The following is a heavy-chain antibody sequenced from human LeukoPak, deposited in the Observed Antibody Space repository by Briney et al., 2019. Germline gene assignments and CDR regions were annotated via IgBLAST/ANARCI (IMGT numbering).Heavy chain of an antibody. V-gene: IGHV3-74*01. CDR3: ARDDGVSVAGPRGYFDY. CDR1: GFTFSSYW. D-gene: IGHD6-19*01. CDR2: INSDGSST. Sequence: PGGSLRLSCAASGFTFSSYWMHWVRQAPGKGLVWVSRINSDGSSTSYADSVKGRFTIPRDNAKNTLYLQMNSLRAEDTAVYYCARDDGVSVAGPRGYFDYWGQGTLVTVSS. J-gene: IGHJ4*02.